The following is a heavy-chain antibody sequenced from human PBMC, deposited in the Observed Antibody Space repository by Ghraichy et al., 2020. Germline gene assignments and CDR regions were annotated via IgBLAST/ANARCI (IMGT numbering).Heavy chain of an antibody. CDR3: ARADSTYGGNSFYAFDI. CDR2: INPNSGGT. J-gene: IGHJ3*02. Sequence: ASVKVSCKASGYTFTGYYMHWVRQAPGQGLEWMGWINPNSGGTNYAQKFQGWVTMTRDTSISTAYMELSRLRSDDTAVYYCARADSTYGGNSFYAFDIWGQGTMVTVSS. D-gene: IGHD4-23*01. V-gene: IGHV1-2*04. CDR1: GYTFTGYY.